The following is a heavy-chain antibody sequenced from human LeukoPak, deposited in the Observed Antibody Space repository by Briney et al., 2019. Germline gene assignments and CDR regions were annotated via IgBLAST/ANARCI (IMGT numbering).Heavy chain of an antibody. CDR2: INHSGST. J-gene: IGHJ3*02. CDR3: ARSGGVVTGAFDI. D-gene: IGHD2-21*02. CDR1: GGSFSGYY. Sequence: TSETLSLTCAVYGGSFSGYYWSWIRQPPGKGLEWIGEINHSGSTNYNPSLKSRVTISVDTSKNQFSLKLSSVTAADTAVYYCARSGGVVTGAFDIWGQGTMVTVSS. V-gene: IGHV4-34*01.